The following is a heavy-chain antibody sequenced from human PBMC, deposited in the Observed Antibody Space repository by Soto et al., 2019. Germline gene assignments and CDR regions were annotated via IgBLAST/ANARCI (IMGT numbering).Heavy chain of an antibody. Sequence: GESLKISCKGSGYSFTTYWITWVRQMPGKGLEWMGRIDPSDSYTNYSPSFQGHVTISADQSTNTVYLQWSSLKASDTAIYYCARSSNENYKYDNMDVWGQGTTVTVSS. V-gene: IGHV5-10-1*01. CDR2: IDPSDSYT. CDR1: GYSFTTYW. CDR3: ARSSNENYKYDNMDV. D-gene: IGHD1-1*01. J-gene: IGHJ6*02.